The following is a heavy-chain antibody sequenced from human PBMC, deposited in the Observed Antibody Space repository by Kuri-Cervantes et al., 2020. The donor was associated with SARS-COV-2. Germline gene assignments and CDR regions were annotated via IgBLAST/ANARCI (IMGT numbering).Heavy chain of an antibody. CDR1: GGSISSYY. D-gene: IGHD3-16*02. CDR3: ARENLNDYDYIWGSYRELDY. J-gene: IGHJ4*02. V-gene: IGHV4-4*07. CDR2: IYTSGST. Sequence: SETLSLTCTVSGGSISSYYWSWIRQPAGKGLEWIGRIYTSGSTNYNPSLKSRVTMSVDTSKNQFSLKLSSVTAADTAVYYCARENLNDYDYIWGSYRELDYWGQGTRVTVSS.